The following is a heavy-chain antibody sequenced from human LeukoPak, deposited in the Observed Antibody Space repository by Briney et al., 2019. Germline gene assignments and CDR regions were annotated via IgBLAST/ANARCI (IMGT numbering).Heavy chain of an antibody. Sequence: PSETLSLTCTVSGGSISSYYWSWIRQPPGKGLEWIGYIYYSGSTNYNPSLKSRVTISVDTSKNQFSLKLSSVTAADTAVYYCARANTSGWYIYWYFDLWGRGTLVTVSS. CDR1: GGSISSYY. CDR3: ARANTSGWYIYWYFDL. D-gene: IGHD6-19*01. CDR2: IYYSGST. J-gene: IGHJ2*01. V-gene: IGHV4-59*12.